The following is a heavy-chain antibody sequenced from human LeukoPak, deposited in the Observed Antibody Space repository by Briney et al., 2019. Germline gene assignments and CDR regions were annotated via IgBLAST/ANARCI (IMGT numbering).Heavy chain of an antibody. J-gene: IGHJ4*02. Sequence: PGGSLRLSCAASGFTFSSFAMHWVRQAPGKGLEWVAFIRFDGTNKYYADSVKGRFTISRDNSKNTLYLQMNSLRAEDTAVYYCAKGYSYGYEYWGQGALVTVSS. CDR1: GFTFSSFA. V-gene: IGHV3-30*02. CDR3: AKGYSYGYEY. D-gene: IGHD5-18*01. CDR2: IRFDGTNK.